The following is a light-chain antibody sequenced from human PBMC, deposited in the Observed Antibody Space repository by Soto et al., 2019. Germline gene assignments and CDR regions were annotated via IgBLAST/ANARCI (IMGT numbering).Light chain of an antibody. J-gene: IGKJ4*01. CDR3: QQGDTFPLT. CDR2: AAS. V-gene: IGKV1-12*01. Sequence: DIQMTQSPSSVSASVGDRVTITCRASQDISSWLVWYQQKSGKAPQLLIYAASSLQSGVPSRFRGSGSGTDFTLTISSLQPEDFATYCCQQGDTFPLTFGGGTKVELK. CDR1: QDISSW.